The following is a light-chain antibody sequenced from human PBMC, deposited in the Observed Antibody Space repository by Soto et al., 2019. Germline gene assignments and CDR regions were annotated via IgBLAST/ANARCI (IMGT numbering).Light chain of an antibody. V-gene: IGKV3-11*01. J-gene: IGKJ4*01. Sequence: EIVLTQSPDTLSLSPGERATLSCMASQSVSGYLGWYQQKPGQAPRLLIYDASNRAYGVPARFRGSGSGTNFTLTIASLETEDFAVYYCQQRSNWPYLTFGGGTMV. CDR3: QQRSNWPYLT. CDR1: QSVSGY. CDR2: DAS.